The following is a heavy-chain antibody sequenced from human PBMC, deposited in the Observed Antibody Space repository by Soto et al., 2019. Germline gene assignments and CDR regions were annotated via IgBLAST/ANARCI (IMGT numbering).Heavy chain of an antibody. V-gene: IGHV2-5*02. CDR2: IYWDDDK. J-gene: IGHJ4*02. D-gene: IGHD3-9*01. CDR1: GFSLSTSGVG. Sequence: SGPTLVKPTQTLTLTCTFSGFSLSTSGVGVGWIRQPPGKALEWLALIYWDDDKRYSPSLKSRLTITKDTSKNQVVLTMTNMDPVDTATYYCAHGPYYDILTGYYTPYYFDYWGQGTLVTVSS. CDR3: AHGPYYDILTGYYTPYYFDY.